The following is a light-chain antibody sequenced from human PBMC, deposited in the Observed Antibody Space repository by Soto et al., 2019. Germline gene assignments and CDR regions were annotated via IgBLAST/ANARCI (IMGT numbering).Light chain of an antibody. CDR3: QQYKTYSLP. Sequence: MRMTHSPSSLSASVGDRVTITCRASQSISSYLNWYQQKAGKAPNLLIYAASSLESGVPPRFSGSGSGTEFTLTISSLQPDDSATYHCQQYKTYSLPFGGGTKV. J-gene: IGKJ4*01. CDR2: AAS. CDR1: QSISSY. V-gene: IGKV1-39*01.